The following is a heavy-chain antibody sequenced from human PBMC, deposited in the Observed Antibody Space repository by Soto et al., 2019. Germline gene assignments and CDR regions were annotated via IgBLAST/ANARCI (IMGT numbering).Heavy chain of an antibody. Sequence: QVQLVESGGGVVQPGRSLRLSCAASGFTFSSYGMHWVRQAPGKGLEWVAVISYDGSNKYYADSVKGRFTISRDNSKNTLYLQMNSLRAEDTAVYYCAKSLHPRPNVLRFLEPEKKGDYYYGMDVWGQGTTVTVSS. V-gene: IGHV3-30*18. CDR1: GFTFSSYG. J-gene: IGHJ6*02. D-gene: IGHD3-3*01. CDR2: ISYDGSNK. CDR3: AKSLHPRPNVLRFLEPEKKGDYYYGMDV.